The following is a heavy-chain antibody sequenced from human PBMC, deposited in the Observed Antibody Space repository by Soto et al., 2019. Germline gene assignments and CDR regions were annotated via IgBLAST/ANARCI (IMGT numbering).Heavy chain of an antibody. D-gene: IGHD5-12*01. J-gene: IGHJ6*02. CDR3: AREMPSDGYNCVAGAMDV. CDR2: ISKTGNT. Sequence: QVQLQESGPGLVKTSETLALTCTVSRGSGRSDNYYWTWIRQTPVKGLEWLGFISKTGNTRYTPSCKRRVTIALDTSKNRLSLMLTSVTAASTSVYYCAREMPSDGYNCVAGAMDVWGQGTTVTVSS. V-gene: IGHV4-61*03. CDR1: RGSGRSDNYY.